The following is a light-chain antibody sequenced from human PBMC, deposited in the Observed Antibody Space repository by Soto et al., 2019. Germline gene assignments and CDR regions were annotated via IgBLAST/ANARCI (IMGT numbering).Light chain of an antibody. CDR1: QSISSD. Sequence: IVFTQSPPTLSVSPGERATLSCRASQSISSDLAWYQQKPGQAPRLLIYGASTRATDIPARFSGSGSGTEFTLTISSLQSEDFAVYSCQRYNNCFWTFGQGTKVDIK. V-gene: IGKV3-15*01. CDR2: GAS. J-gene: IGKJ1*01. CDR3: QRYNNCFWT.